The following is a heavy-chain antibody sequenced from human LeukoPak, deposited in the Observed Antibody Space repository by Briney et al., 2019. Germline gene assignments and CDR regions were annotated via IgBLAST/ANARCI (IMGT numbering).Heavy chain of an antibody. J-gene: IGHJ4*02. V-gene: IGHV5-51*01. D-gene: IGHD3-10*01. CDR3: ARQHGSALYFFDS. CDR1: GYSFSSYW. CDR2: IYPGDSDT. Sequence: GESLKISCRGSGYSFSSYWIAWVRPVPGKGLEWMGIIYPGDSDTRYSPSFQGQVTISADQSISTAYLQWTSLKASDTAKYYCARQHGSALYFFDSWGQGNLVFVSS.